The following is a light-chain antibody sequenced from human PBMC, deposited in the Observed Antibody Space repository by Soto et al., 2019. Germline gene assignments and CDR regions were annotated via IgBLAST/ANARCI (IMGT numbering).Light chain of an antibody. V-gene: IGLV1-44*01. CDR3: AVWDVSLKGVV. Sequence: QSVLTQPPSASGTPGQRVTISCSGSSSNIGSDSVNWYQQFPGMAPRLLIYTNDQRPSGVPDRFSGSKSGTSASLAISGLQSEDEADYYCAVWDVSLKGVVFGGGTKLTVL. J-gene: IGLJ2*01. CDR2: TND. CDR1: SSNIGSDS.